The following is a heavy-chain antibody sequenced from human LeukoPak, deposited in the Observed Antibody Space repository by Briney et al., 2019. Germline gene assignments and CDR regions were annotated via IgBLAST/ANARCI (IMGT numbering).Heavy chain of an antibody. CDR2: IYYSGST. V-gene: IGHV4-59*01. CDR1: GFTFNTYT. J-gene: IGHJ4*02. Sequence: GSLRLSCAASGFTFNTYTMNWVRQAPGKGLEWIGYIYYSGSTNYNPSLKSRVTISVDTSKNQFSLKLSSVTAADTAVYYCASVRGYSYGPPSIWGQGTLVTVSS. CDR3: ASVRGYSYGPPSI. D-gene: IGHD5-18*01.